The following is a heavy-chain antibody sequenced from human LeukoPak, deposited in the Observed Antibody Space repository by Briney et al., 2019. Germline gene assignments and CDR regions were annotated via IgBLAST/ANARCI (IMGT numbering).Heavy chain of an antibody. J-gene: IGHJ3*01. D-gene: IGHD5-12*01. V-gene: IGHV1-69*13. CDR3: ARALGVANNDPFDV. Sequence: SVKVSCKGSGGTFSSHALSWVRQAPGQGLEWMGTIIPIFGTTNSAQKFQGRVTMTADASTSTAYMDLRSPRSDDTAVYYCARALGVANNDPFDVWGQGTKVIVTP. CDR1: GGTFSSHA. CDR2: IIPIFGTT.